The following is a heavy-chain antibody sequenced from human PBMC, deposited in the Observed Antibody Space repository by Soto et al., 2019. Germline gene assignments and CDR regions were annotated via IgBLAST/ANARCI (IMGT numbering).Heavy chain of an antibody. Sequence: QITLKESGPTLVKNTQTLTPTCTFSGFSLSTSGVGVGWIRQPPGKALEWLALIYWDDDKRYSPSLKSRLTITKDTSKNQVVLTMTNMDPVDTATYYCSRRAIYGDYVDYFDYWGQGTLVTVSS. J-gene: IGHJ4*02. CDR2: IYWDDDK. D-gene: IGHD4-17*01. CDR1: GFSLSTSGVG. CDR3: SRRAIYGDYVDYFDY. V-gene: IGHV2-5*02.